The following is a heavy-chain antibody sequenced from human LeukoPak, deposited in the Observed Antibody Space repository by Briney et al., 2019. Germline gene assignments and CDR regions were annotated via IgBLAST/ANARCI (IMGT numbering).Heavy chain of an antibody. CDR3: ARDSLDYDNWYFDL. D-gene: IGHD3-9*01. V-gene: IGHV4-38-2*02. CDR1: GYSISSGYH. J-gene: IGHJ2*01. Sequence: PSETLSLTCTVSGYSISSGYHWGWIRQPPGKGLEWIGSIYHSGSTYYNPSLKSRVTISVDTSKNQFSLKLRSVTAADTAVYYCARDSLDYDNWYFDLWGRGTLVTVSS. CDR2: IYHSGST.